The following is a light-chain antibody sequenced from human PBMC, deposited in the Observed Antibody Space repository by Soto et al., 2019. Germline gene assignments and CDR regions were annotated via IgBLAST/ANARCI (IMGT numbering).Light chain of an antibody. CDR3: QQYNNWWT. V-gene: IGKV3-15*01. CDR1: QSVSSN. J-gene: IGKJ1*01. CDR2: GAS. Sequence: EIVMTQSPATLSVSPGERATLSCRASQSVSSNLAWYQQKPGQAPRLLIYGASTRATGIPARFSGSGSGTEFTLNISSLQSEDFAVYYWQQYNNWWTFGHGTKVEIK.